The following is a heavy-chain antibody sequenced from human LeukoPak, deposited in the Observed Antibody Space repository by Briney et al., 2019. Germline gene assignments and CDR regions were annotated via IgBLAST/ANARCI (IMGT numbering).Heavy chain of an antibody. V-gene: IGHV3-64*01. CDR2: IGFNGGST. CDR3: ARVRYSGYDQYDYYYYGMDV. D-gene: IGHD5-12*01. CDR1: GFTFSSYA. Sequence: GGSLRLSCAASGFTFSSYAMHWVRQAPGKGLEYVSAIGFNGGSTYYANSVKGRFTISRDNSKNTLYLQMGSLRAEDMAVYYCARVRYSGYDQYDYYYYGMDVWGQGTTVTVSS. J-gene: IGHJ6*02.